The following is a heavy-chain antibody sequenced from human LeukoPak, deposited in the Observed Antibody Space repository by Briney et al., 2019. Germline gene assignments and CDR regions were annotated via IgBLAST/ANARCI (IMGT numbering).Heavy chain of an antibody. CDR2: IIPIFGTA. J-gene: IGHJ4*02. CDR3: AREGYYDSSALDY. V-gene: IGHV1-69*13. CDR1: GGTFSSYA. Sequence: SVKVSCKASGGTFSSYAISWVRQASGQGLEWMGGIIPIFGTANYAQKFQGRVTITADESTSTAYMELSSLRSEDTAVYYCAREGYYDSSALDYWGQGTLVTVSS. D-gene: IGHD3-22*01.